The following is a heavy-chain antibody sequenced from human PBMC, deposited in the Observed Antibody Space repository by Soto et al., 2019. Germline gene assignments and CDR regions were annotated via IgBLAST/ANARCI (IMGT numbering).Heavy chain of an antibody. J-gene: IGHJ6*02. CDR1: GGTFSSYA. D-gene: IGHD1-26*01. CDR3: ARSPGSGSYSDYYYYGMDV. Sequence: ASVKVSCKXSGGTFSSYAISWVRQAPGQGLEWMGGIIPIFGTANYAQKFQGRVTITADKSTSTAYMELSSLRSEDTAVYYCARSPGSGSYSDYYYYGMDVWGQGTTVTVS. V-gene: IGHV1-69*06. CDR2: IIPIFGTA.